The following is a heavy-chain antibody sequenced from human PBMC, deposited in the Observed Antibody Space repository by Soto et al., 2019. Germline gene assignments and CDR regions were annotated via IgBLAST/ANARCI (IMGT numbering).Heavy chain of an antibody. J-gene: IGHJ3*02. D-gene: IGHD6-19*01. CDR1: GGTFGNYA. CDR3: ARGYSSGWPGNAFDI. Sequence: ASVKVSCKASGGTFGNYAINWLRQAPGQGLEWMGGISPNSGGTNYEQKFQGWVTMTADESISTAYMELSRLRSDDTAVYYCARGYSSGWPGNAFDIWGQGTMVTVSS. CDR2: ISPNSGGT. V-gene: IGHV1-2*04.